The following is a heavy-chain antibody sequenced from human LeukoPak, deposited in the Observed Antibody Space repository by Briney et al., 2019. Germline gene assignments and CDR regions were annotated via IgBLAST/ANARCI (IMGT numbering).Heavy chain of an antibody. CDR3: ATESYSGSYLYAFDI. Sequence: GASVKVSCKASGYSFPNYGINWVRQAPGQGLEWMGWISAYNGNTNYAQKLQGRVTMTTDTSTSTAYMELRSLRSDDTAVYYCATESYSGSYLYAFDIWGQGTMVTVSS. D-gene: IGHD1-26*01. J-gene: IGHJ3*02. V-gene: IGHV1-18*01. CDR2: ISAYNGNT. CDR1: GYSFPNYG.